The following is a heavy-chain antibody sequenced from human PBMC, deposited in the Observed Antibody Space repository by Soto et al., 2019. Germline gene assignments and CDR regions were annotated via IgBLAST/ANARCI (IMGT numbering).Heavy chain of an antibody. D-gene: IGHD2-21*02. CDR2: ISYDGSNK. V-gene: IGHV3-30*18. CDR3: AKDLFVVVTAPHGDAFDI. CDR1: VFTFSSYG. J-gene: IGHJ3*02. Sequence: GGSLRLSCAASVFTFSSYGMHWVRQAPGKGLEWVAVISYDGSNKYYADSVKGRFTISRDNSKNTLYLQMNSLRAEDTAVYYCAKDLFVVVTAPHGDAFDIWGQGTMVTVSS.